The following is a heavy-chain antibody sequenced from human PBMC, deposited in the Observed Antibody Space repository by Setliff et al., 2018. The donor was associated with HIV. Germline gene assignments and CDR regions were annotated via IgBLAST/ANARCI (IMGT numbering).Heavy chain of an antibody. D-gene: IGHD3-10*01. J-gene: IGHJ6*01. CDR1: GGRSSNY. V-gene: IGHV4-39*07. Sequence: SETLSLTCAVSGGRSSNYWAWMRQTPWKGLEWIGSINYSGITYYNPSLKSRVTMSIDTSKNQFSLKLSSVTAADTAVYYCARDNSYYYGSGSHYWYGMDVWGQGTTVTVSS. CDR3: ARDNSYYYGSGSHYWYGMDV. CDR2: INYSGIT.